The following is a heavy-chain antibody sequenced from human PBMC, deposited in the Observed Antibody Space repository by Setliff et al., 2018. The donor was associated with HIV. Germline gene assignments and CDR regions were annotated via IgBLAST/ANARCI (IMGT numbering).Heavy chain of an antibody. CDR3: ARQGYNYDSSGYLIPAGYFQH. J-gene: IGHJ1*01. CDR2: IYYSGST. V-gene: IGHV4-39*01. CDR1: GGSVSSSSHY. Sequence: SETLSLTCSVSGGSVSSSSHYWGWIRQPPGKGLEWICSIYYSGSTYYNPSLKSRLTISVDTSNNQFSLKLTSVTDADTAVYYCARQGYNYDSSGYLIPAGYFQHWGQGTLVTVSS. D-gene: IGHD3-22*01.